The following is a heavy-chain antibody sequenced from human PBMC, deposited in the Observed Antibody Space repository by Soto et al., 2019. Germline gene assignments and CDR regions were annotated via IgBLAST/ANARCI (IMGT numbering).Heavy chain of an antibody. V-gene: IGHV1-46*01. D-gene: IGHD6-19*01. J-gene: IGHJ4*02. Sequence: ASVKVSCKASGYIFINYYIHWVRQAPGQGLEWMGIINPNGGSTNYAQKLQGRVTMTRDTSTSTAYMELRSLRSDDTAVYYCARDIAVAGDPLYFDYWGQGTLVTVSS. CDR1: GYIFINYY. CDR3: ARDIAVAGDPLYFDY. CDR2: INPNGGST.